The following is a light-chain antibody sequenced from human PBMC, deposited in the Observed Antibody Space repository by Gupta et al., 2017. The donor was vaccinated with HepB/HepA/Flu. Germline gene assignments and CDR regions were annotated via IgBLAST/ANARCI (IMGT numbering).Light chain of an antibody. J-gene: IGKJ2*01. V-gene: IGKV1-12*01. CDR3: QQYKSFPRT. Sequence: IHVTPSPSSLSASLGDIVTITCRASQDIIRWLAWYQQRPGKAPDLLIYGAFYLQSGVSSRFSDSASGTLFTLTINNLQPEDFATYYCQQYKSFPRTFGQGTKLE. CDR2: GAF. CDR1: QDIIRW.